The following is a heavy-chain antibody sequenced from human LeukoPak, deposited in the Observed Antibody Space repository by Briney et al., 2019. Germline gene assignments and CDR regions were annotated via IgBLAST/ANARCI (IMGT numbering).Heavy chain of an antibody. CDR2: INPNGGRT. D-gene: IGHD4-23*01. CDR3: ARDMSTRVTPISYAFDV. Sequence: ASVKVYCKASENTFTNYYMHWVRQAPGQGLEWLGIINPNGGRTAYAQNFQGRVTMTRDTSTTTVCLELSSLRSEDTAVYYCARDMSTRVTPISYAFDVWGQGTMVTVSS. J-gene: IGHJ3*01. V-gene: IGHV1-46*01. CDR1: ENTFTNYY.